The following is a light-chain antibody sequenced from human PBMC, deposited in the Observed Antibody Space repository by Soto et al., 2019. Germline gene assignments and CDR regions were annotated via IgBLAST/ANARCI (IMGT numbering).Light chain of an antibody. CDR3: SSYTSSSTVV. V-gene: IGLV2-14*01. J-gene: IGLJ2*01. Sequence: QSALTQPASVPGSPGQLITISCTGTSSDVGAYNYVSWYQQHPGKAPKLMIYDVSNRPSGVSNRFSGSKSGNTASLTISGLQAEDEADYYCSSYTSSSTVVFGGGTKLTVL. CDR1: SSDVGAYNY. CDR2: DVS.